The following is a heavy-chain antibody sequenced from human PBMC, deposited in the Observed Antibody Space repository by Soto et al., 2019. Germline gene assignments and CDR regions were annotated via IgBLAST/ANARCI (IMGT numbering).Heavy chain of an antibody. CDR3: ARGLGTFDP. CDR2: MHHSGRT. J-gene: IGHJ5*02. D-gene: IGHD3-10*01. V-gene: IGHV4-34*01. Sequence: PSETLSLTCAVYGGSFSGYYWSWIRQPPGKGLEWIGEMHHSGRTSYSPSLKSRVTRSVDTSKDQFSLKLSSVTAADAAVYYCARGLGTFDPWGQGNLGTVSS. CDR1: GGSFSGYY.